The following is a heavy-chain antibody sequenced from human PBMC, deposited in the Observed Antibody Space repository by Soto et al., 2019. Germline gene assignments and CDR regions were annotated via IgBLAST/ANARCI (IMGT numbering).Heavy chain of an antibody. CDR2: IDKRGGS. CDR3: ARDMLSTIDYKYYGIDV. Sequence: QVQLQESGPGLVKPSETLSLTCTVSGDSVRSGNYYWSWIRQPPGKGLEWIGYIDKRGGSNYNPSPKSRITISIDASKTLFYFHLSSVTAADTATYFCARDMLSTIDYKYYGIDVWGQGTMVTVSS. J-gene: IGHJ6*02. V-gene: IGHV4-61*01. CDR1: GDSVRSGNYY. D-gene: IGHD3-9*01.